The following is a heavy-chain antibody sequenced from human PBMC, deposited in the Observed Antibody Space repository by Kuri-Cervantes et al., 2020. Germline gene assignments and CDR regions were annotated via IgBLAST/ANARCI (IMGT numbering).Heavy chain of an antibody. CDR3: ARGRGQQLVRRPNWFDP. D-gene: IGHD6-13*01. CDR2: IYYSGST. CDR1: GGSISSYY. Sequence: GSLRLSCTVSGGSISSYYWSWIRQPPGRGLEWIGYIYYSGSTNYNPSLKSRVTISVDTPKNQFSLKLSSVTAADTAVYYCARGRGQQLVRRPNWFDPWGQGTLVTVSS. V-gene: IGHV4-59*12. J-gene: IGHJ5*02.